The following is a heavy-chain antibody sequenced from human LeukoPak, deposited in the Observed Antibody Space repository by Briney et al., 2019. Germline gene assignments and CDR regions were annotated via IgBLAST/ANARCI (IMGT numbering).Heavy chain of an antibody. V-gene: IGHV3-21*01. Sequence: GGSLRLSCAASGFTFSSYSMNWVRQAPGKGLEWVSSISSSSSYIYYADSVKGRFTISRDNAKNSLYLQMNSLRAEDTAVYYCARDRSDILTGSYGYYFDYWGQGTPVTVSS. J-gene: IGHJ4*02. CDR1: GFTFSSYS. CDR3: ARDRSDILTGSYGYYFDY. CDR2: ISSSSSYI. D-gene: IGHD3-9*01.